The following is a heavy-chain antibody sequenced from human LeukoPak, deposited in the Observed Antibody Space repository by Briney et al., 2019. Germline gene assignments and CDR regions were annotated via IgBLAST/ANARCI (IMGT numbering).Heavy chain of an antibody. Sequence: ASVKVSCKASGYTFISYAMHWVRQAPGQRLEWMGWINAGNGNTKYSQKFQGRVTITRDTSASTAYMELSSLRSEDTAVYYCARTFYGSGETSVPYRGAFDIWGQGTMVTVSS. V-gene: IGHV1-3*01. CDR3: ARTFYGSGETSVPYRGAFDI. J-gene: IGHJ3*02. CDR1: GYTFISYA. CDR2: INAGNGNT. D-gene: IGHD3-10*01.